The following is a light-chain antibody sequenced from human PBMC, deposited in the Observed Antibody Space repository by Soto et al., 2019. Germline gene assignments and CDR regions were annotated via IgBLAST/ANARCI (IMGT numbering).Light chain of an antibody. CDR1: QSVRSTS. J-gene: IGKJ1*01. CDR3: QQYGSSGT. V-gene: IGKV3-20*01. CDR2: DAS. Sequence: RASQSVRSTSLAWYQQKPGQAPRLLIYDASNRATGTPARFSGSGSGTDFTLTISSLEPEDFAVYYCQQYGSSGTFGQGTKVDIK.